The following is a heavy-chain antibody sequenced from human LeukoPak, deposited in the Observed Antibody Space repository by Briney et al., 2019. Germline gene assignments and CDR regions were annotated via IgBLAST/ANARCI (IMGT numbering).Heavy chain of an antibody. V-gene: IGHV1-69*05. Sequence: SVKVSCKASGGTFSSYAISWVRQAPGQGLEWMGGIIRIFGTANYAQKFQGRVTITTDESTSTAYMELSSLRSEDTAVYYCARASKPIAAAANWFDPWGQGTLVTVSS. D-gene: IGHD6-13*01. CDR2: IIRIFGTA. CDR3: ARASKPIAAAANWFDP. CDR1: GGTFSSYA. J-gene: IGHJ5*02.